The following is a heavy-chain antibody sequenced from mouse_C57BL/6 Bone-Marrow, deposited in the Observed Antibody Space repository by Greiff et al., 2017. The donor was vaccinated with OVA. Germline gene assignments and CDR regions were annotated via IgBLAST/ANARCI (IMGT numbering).Heavy chain of an antibody. CDR1: GFTFSDYG. J-gene: IGHJ1*03. CDR3: ARKGDYYGSSYWYFDV. D-gene: IGHD1-1*01. CDR2: ISNLAYSI. V-gene: IGHV5-15*04. Sequence: EVKLVESGGGLVQPGGSLKLSCAASGFTFSDYGMAWVRQAPRKGPEWVAFISNLAYSIYYADTVTGRFTISRANAKNTLYLEMSSLRSEDTAMYYCARKGDYYGSSYWYFDVWGTGTTVTVSS.